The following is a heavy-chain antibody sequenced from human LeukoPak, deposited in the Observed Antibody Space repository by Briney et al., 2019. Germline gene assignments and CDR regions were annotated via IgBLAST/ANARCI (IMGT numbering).Heavy chain of an antibody. V-gene: IGHV3-33*08. D-gene: IGHD3-22*01. J-gene: IGHJ4*02. CDR1: GFTFSSYA. Sequence: GGSLRLCCAASGFTFSSYAMHWVRQAPGKGLEWVAVIWYDGSNKYYADSVKGRFTISRDNSKNTLYLQMNSLRAEDTAVYYCARDKGQYYYDSSGFNFDYWGQGTLVTVSS. CDR3: ARDKGQYYYDSSGFNFDY. CDR2: IWYDGSNK.